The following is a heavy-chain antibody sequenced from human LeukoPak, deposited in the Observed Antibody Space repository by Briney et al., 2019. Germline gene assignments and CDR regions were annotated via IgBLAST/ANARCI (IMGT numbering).Heavy chain of an antibody. CDR1: GFTVSSNY. V-gene: IGHV3-53*01. CDR3: ARLAPNYYGSGSSYRYFDY. J-gene: IGHJ4*02. D-gene: IGHD3-10*01. CDR2: IYIGGST. Sequence: PGGSLRLSCAASGFTVSSNYMTWVRQAPGEGLEWVSVIYIGGSTYYADSVKGRFTISRDNSKNTLYLQMNSLRAEDTAVYYCARLAPNYYGSGSSYRYFDYWGQGTLSPSPQ.